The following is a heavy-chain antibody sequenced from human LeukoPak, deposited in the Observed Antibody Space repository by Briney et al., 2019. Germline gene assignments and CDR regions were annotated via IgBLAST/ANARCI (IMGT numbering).Heavy chain of an antibody. D-gene: IGHD3-3*01. V-gene: IGHV3-7*01. J-gene: IGHJ6*02. CDR3: ASTYYDFWSGYPYGMDV. CDR1: GFTFSSYW. CDR2: IKQDGSEK. Sequence: PGGSLRLSCAASGFTFSSYWMSWVRQAPGKGLDKVANIKQDGSEKYYVDSVKGRFTISRDNAKNSLYLQMNSLRAEDTAVYYCASTYYDFWSGYPYGMDVWGQGTTVTVSS.